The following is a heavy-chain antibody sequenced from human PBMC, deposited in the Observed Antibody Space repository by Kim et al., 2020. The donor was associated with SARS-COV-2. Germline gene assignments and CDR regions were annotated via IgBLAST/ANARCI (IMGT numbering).Heavy chain of an antibody. Sequence: SETLSLTCAVYGGSFSGYYWSWIRQPPGKGLEWIGEIKPGGSPNYNPSPKSRVTISLDTSKNQLSLKLSSVIAADTAVYYCARGPGYSRSGNYYNGWFDPWGQGTLVTVYS. CDR3: ARGPGYSRSGNYYNGWFDP. CDR1: GGSFSGYY. V-gene: IGHV4-34*01. CDR2: IKPGGSP. D-gene: IGHD3-10*01. J-gene: IGHJ5*02.